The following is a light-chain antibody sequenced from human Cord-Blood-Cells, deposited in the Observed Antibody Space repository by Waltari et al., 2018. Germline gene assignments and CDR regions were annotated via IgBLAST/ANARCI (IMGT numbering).Light chain of an antibody. Sequence: QSALTQPASVSGSPGQSITISCTGTGSDFGGSHYVPWHQQHPAQAPKLMIYDVSNRPSGVSNRFSGSKSGNTASLTISGLQAEDEADYYCSSYTSSSTLVFGGGTKLTVL. CDR2: DVS. J-gene: IGLJ2*01. V-gene: IGLV2-14*01. CDR1: GSDFGGSHY. CDR3: SSYTSSSTLV.